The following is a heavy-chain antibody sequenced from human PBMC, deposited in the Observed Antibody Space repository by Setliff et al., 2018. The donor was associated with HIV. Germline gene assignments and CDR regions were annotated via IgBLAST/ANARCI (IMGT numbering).Heavy chain of an antibody. J-gene: IGHJ4*02. Sequence: SETLSLTCTVSGGSIRTGNYYWNWIRQPAGKGLEWIGHIHTTGSITYNPSLRSRVTISLDTSKDQVSLSLASVTAADTAVYYCARDGGGSGWSLGEFDFWGQGTLVTVSS. CDR1: GGSIRTGNYY. CDR3: ARDGGGSGWSLGEFDF. CDR2: IHTTGSI. D-gene: IGHD6-19*01. V-gene: IGHV4-61*09.